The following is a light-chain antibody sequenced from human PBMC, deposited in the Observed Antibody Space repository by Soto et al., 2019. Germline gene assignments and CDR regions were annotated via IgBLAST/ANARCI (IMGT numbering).Light chain of an antibody. CDR1: QSVSSY. CDR2: DAS. V-gene: IGKV3-11*01. Sequence: EIVLTQSPATLSLSPGERATLSCRASQSVSSYLAWYQQKPGQAPRLLIYDASNRATGIPVRFSGSGSGTDFTLTISSLEPEDFAAYYCQQRSNWPWTFGQGTKVDIK. CDR3: QQRSNWPWT. J-gene: IGKJ1*01.